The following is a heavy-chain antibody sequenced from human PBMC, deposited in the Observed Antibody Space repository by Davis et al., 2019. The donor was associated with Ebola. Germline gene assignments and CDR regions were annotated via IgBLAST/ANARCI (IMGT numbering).Heavy chain of an antibody. CDR1: GYTFTTYY. D-gene: IGHD3-3*01. J-gene: IGHJ6*04. CDR2: INSSGGRT. CDR3: AKSGLSFGVVKYHNGMDV. V-gene: IGHV1-46*01. Sequence: ASVTVSCNASGYTFTTYYMHWVLHAPRQGLQRMGIINSSGGRTSHEQQFQGRVTMTRDTSTSTVYMELRSLRSEDTAVYYCAKSGLSFGVVKYHNGMDVWGKGTTVTVSS.